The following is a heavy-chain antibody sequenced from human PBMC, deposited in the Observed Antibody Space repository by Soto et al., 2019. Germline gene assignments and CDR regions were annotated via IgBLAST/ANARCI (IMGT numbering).Heavy chain of an antibody. CDR2: IIPIFGTA. CDR1: GGTFSSYA. CDR3: ATISGYGDYGTPGDYYYGMDV. J-gene: IGHJ6*02. D-gene: IGHD4-17*01. Sequence: SVKVSCKASGGTFSSYAISWVLQAPGQGLEWMGGIIPIFGTANYAQKFQGRVTITADESTSTAYMELSSLRSEDTAVYYCATISGYGDYGTPGDYYYGMDVWGQGTTVTVSS. V-gene: IGHV1-69*13.